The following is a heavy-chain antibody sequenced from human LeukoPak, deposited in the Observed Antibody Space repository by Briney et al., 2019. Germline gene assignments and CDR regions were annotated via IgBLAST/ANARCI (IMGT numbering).Heavy chain of an antibody. J-gene: IGHJ4*02. CDR1: GFTFSTYA. Sequence: PGGSLRPSCAASGFTFSTYAMSWVRQAPGKGLEWVSAMIGSGTTTYYADSVKGRFTFSRDNSKNTLYLQMNSLRADDTAVYYCARRLAYSYGYDYWGQGNLVTVSS. D-gene: IGHD5-18*01. CDR2: MIGSGTTT. V-gene: IGHV3-23*01. CDR3: ARRLAYSYGYDY.